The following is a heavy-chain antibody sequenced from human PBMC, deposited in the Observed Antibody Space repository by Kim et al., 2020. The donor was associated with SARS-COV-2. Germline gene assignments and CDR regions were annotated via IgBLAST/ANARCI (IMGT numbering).Heavy chain of an antibody. CDR1: GFTFDDYA. CDR2: ISWNSGSI. J-gene: IGHJ5*02. Sequence: GGSLRLSCAASGFTFDDYAMHWVRQAPGKGLEWVSGISWNSGSIGYADSVKGRFTISRDNAKNSLYLQMNSLRAEDTALYYCAGWRDGYNSWFDPWGQGTLVTVSS. D-gene: IGHD5-12*01. CDR3: AGWRDGYNSWFDP. V-gene: IGHV3-9*01.